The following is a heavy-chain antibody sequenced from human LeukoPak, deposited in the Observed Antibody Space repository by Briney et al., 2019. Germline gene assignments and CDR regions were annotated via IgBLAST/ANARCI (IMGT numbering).Heavy chain of an antibody. CDR3: ARGYDYVGNIDS. V-gene: IGHV3-73*01. D-gene: IGHD3-16*01. CDR1: GFDFSASA. CDR2: IRSKPNNYAT. J-gene: IGHJ4*02. Sequence: GGSLRLSCGASGFDFSASAMHWVRQAPGKGLEWVGRIRSKPNNYATAVIVSVRGRFTIARDDSKNTAYLQMNNVQTEDTALYYCARGYDYVGNIDSWGQGILVIVSS.